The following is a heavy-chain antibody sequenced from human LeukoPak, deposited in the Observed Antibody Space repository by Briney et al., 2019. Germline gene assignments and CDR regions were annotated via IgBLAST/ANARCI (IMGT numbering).Heavy chain of an antibody. V-gene: IGHV1-46*01. CDR3: ARDGAMVRGVISQRPFDY. Sequence: ASVKVSCKASGYTFTSYYMHWVRQAPGQGLEWMGIINPSGGSTSYAQKFQSRVTMTRDTSTSTVYMELSSLRSEDTAVYYCARDGAMVRGVISQRPFDYWGQGTLVTVSS. CDR2: INPSGGST. CDR1: GYTFTSYY. D-gene: IGHD3-10*01. J-gene: IGHJ4*02.